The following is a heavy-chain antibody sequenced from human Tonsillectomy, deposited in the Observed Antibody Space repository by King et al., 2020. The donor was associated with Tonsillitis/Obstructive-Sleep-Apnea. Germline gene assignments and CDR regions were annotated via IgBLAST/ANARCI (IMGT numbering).Heavy chain of an antibody. D-gene: IGHD3-22*01. J-gene: IGHJ4*02. V-gene: IGHV3-7*03. Sequence: VQLVESGGGLVQPGGSLRLSCAASGFTFSSYWMSWVRQAPGKGLEWVANIKQDGSEKYYVDSVKGRFTISRENAKNSLYLQMNSLRAEDTAVYYCARVKGDYSDSSGYYPDYWGQGTLVTVSS. CDR1: GFTFSSYW. CDR2: IKQDGSEK. CDR3: ARVKGDYSDSSGYYPDY.